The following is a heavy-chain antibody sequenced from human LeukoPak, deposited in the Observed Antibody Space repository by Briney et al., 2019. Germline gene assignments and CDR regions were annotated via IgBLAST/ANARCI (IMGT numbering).Heavy chain of an antibody. CDR1: GFTFSSYA. D-gene: IGHD2-21*02. CDR3: AKDGTYCGGDCYSMGDY. CDR2: ISGSGGST. J-gene: IGHJ4*02. Sequence: PGGSLRLSCAASGFTFSSYAMSWVRQAPGKGLEWVSAISGSGGSTYYADPVKGRFTISRDNSKNTLYLQMNSLRAEDTAVYYCAKDGTYCGGDCYSMGDYWGQGTLVTVSS. V-gene: IGHV3-23*01.